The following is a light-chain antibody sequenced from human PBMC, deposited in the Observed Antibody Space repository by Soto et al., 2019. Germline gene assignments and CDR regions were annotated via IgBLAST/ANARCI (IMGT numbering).Light chain of an antibody. V-gene: IGLV2-11*01. CDR1: SSDVGGYNY. J-gene: IGLJ2*01. CDR2: DVS. Sequence: QSALTQPPSASGSPGQSVAISCTGTSSDVGGYNYVSWYQQHPGKAPKLMISDVSKRPSGVPDRFSGSKSGNTASLTISGLQAEDEADYYCCSYAGSYILLFGGGTKVTVL. CDR3: CSYAGSYILL.